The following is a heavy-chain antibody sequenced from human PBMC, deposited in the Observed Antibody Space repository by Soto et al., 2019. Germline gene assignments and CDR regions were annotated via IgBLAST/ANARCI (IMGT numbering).Heavy chain of an antibody. Sequence: QITLEESGPALVQPTQTLTLTCAFSGFSLTTAGMGVGWIRQPPGRALEWLALVYWDDDKRYNPSLKARLTIPKDPSKNQVGLTGSHLDPLGPATYYRATRGSSSSAAGWFDPWGQGLLVTVSS. CDR3: ATRGSSSSAAGWFDP. CDR2: VYWDDDK. CDR1: GFSLTTAGMG. J-gene: IGHJ5*02. V-gene: IGHV2-5*02. D-gene: IGHD6-6*01.